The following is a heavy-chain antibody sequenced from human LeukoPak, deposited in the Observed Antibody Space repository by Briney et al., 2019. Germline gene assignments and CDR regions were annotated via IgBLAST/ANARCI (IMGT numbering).Heavy chain of an antibody. CDR1: GGSISSYH. J-gene: IGHJ4*02. CDR3: ARNLGGSSWVFDY. Sequence: NPSETLSLTCTVSGGSISSYHWSWIRQPPGKGLEWIGYIYYSGSTNYNPSLKSRATISVDTSKNQFSLKLSSVTAADTAVYYCARNLGGSSWVFDYWGQGTLVTVSS. CDR2: IYYSGST. V-gene: IGHV4-59*01. D-gene: IGHD6-13*01.